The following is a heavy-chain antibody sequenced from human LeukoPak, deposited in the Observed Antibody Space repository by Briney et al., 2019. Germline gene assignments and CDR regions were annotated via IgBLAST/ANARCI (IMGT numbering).Heavy chain of an antibody. D-gene: IGHD1-26*01. Sequence: ASVKVSCKASGYTFTSYGISWERQAPGQGLEWMGWISAYNGNTNYAQKLQGRVTMTTDTSTSTAYMELRSLRSDDTAVYYYASSAGGSPSFDYWGQGTLVTVSS. CDR2: ISAYNGNT. CDR3: ASSAGGSPSFDY. V-gene: IGHV1-18*01. J-gene: IGHJ4*02. CDR1: GYTFTSYG.